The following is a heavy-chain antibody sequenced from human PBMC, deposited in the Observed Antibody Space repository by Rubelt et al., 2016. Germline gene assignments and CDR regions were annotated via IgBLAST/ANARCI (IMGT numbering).Heavy chain of an antibody. CDR1: GFTFSSYW. Sequence: EVQLVQSGGGLVQPGGSLRLSCAASGFTFSSYWMHWVRQAPGKGLVWVSRINSDGSSTTYADSVKGRFTISRDNAKNTLNLQMNSLRVKDTALYYCAKDISPLYSSGWFDYWGQGTLVTVSS. V-gene: IGHV3-74*01. CDR2: INSDGSST. CDR3: AKDISPLYSSGWFDY. J-gene: IGHJ4*02. D-gene: IGHD6-19*01.